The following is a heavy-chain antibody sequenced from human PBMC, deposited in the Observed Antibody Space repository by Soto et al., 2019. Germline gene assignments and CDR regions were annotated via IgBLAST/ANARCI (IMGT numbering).Heavy chain of an antibody. CDR2: IYYSGST. CDR1: GGSISSCGYS. J-gene: IGHJ6*02. D-gene: IGHD3-22*01. Sequence: TSETLSLTCAVYGGSISSCGYSWSWIRQPPGKGLEWIGYIYYSGSTYYNPSLKSRVTISVDTSKNQFSLKLSSVTAADTAVYYCARRLYYDSSGFEGGGMDVWGQGTTVTVSS. CDR3: ARRLYYDSSGFEGGGMDV. V-gene: IGHV4-30-2*03.